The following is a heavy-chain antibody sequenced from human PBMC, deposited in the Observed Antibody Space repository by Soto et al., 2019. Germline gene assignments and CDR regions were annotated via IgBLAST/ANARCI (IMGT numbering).Heavy chain of an antibody. V-gene: IGHV4-34*01. D-gene: IGHD4-17*01. CDR1: GGSFSGYY. CDR2: INHSGST. CDR3: CTDFSTTVTTLEIVNS. Sequence: PEETLSLTCAVYGGSFSGYYWSWIRQPPGKGLEWIGEINHSGSTNYNPSLKSRVTISVDTSKNQFSLKLSSVTAADTAVYYCCTDFSTTVTTLEIVNSWGQGTMVTVSS. J-gene: IGHJ3*01.